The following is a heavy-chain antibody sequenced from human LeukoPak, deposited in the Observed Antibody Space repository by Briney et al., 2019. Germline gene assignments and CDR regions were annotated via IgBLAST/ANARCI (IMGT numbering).Heavy chain of an antibody. CDR1: GFTFSIYS. D-gene: IGHD2-21*02. CDR2: IGSSSRTV. J-gene: IGHJ4*02. Sequence: PGGSLRLSCAASGFTFSIYSMNWVRRAPGKGLEWVSHIGSSSRTVYYADSVKGRSTISRDNAKNSLYLQMDSLRAEDTAVYYCARLLGVVVTARYSDYWGQGTLVTVSS. V-gene: IGHV3-48*01. CDR3: ARLLGVVVTARYSDY.